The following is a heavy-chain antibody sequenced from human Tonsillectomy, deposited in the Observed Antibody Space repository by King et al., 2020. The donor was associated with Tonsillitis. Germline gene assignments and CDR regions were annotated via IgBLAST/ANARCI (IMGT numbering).Heavy chain of an antibody. D-gene: IGHD3-22*01. V-gene: IGHV3-30*04. CDR1: GFTFSSYA. CDR2: VSFDGGNK. Sequence: VQLVESGGGVVQPGRSLRLSCVASGFTFSSYAMHWVRQAPGEGLEWVALVSFDGGNKYYADSVRGRFTISRDNSMNTLYLQMNSLRAEDTAVYFCARDAYLYDSSAYWDYWGQGTLVTVSS. J-gene: IGHJ4*02. CDR3: ARDAYLYDSSAYWDY.